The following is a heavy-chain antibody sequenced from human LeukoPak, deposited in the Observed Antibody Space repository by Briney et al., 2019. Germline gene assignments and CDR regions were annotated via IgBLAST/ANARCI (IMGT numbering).Heavy chain of an antibody. CDR3: ARPHRAGWFDP. CDR2: IFYSGST. V-gene: IGHV4-39*01. Sequence: SETLSLTCTVSGGSISSRAYYWGWIRQPPGKGLEWIGNIFYSGSTYYNPSVESRVTISVDTSKNQFSLKLSSVTAADTAVYYCARPHRAGWFDPWGQGTLVTVSS. D-gene: IGHD6-13*01. CDR1: GGSISSRAYY. J-gene: IGHJ5*02.